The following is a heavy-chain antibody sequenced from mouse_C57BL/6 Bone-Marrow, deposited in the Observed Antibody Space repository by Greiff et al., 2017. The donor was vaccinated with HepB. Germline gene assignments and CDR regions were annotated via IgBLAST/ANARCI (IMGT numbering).Heavy chain of an antibody. CDR1: GFTFSSYT. V-gene: IGHV5-9*01. J-gene: IGHJ4*01. CDR3: ARQLRLRFPYAMDY. D-gene: IGHD3-2*02. CDR2: ISGGGGNT. Sequence: EVNLVESGGGLVKPGGSLKLSCAASGFTFSSYTMSWVRQTPEKRLEWVATISGGGGNTYYPDSVKGRFTISRDNAKNTLYLQMSSLRSEDTALYYCARQLRLRFPYAMDYWGQGTSVTVSS.